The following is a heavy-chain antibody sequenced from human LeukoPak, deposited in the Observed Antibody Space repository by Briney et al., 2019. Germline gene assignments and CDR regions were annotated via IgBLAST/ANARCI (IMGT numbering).Heavy chain of an antibody. CDR2: ISAYNGNT. J-gene: IGHJ4*02. CDR1: GYTFTIYG. D-gene: IGHD3-22*01. V-gene: IGHV1-18*01. Sequence: GASVTVSFKASGYTFTIYGISWVRQAPGQGLEWMGWISAYNGNTNYAQKLQGRVTMTTDTSTSTAYMELRSLRSDDTAVYYCATDRYYYDSSGYYRVDYWGQGTLVTVSS. CDR3: ATDRYYYDSSGYYRVDY.